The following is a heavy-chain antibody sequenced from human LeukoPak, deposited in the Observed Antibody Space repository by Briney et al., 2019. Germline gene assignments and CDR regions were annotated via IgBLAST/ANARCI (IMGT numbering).Heavy chain of an antibody. Sequence: GGSLRLSCAGSGVTLSRYNMNWFRQAPGKGLERVSSISSSSRHIFYADSVKGRFTISGDNAKNSLFLQMNSLRAEDTAVYYCARDAQWLVPEGYYYYMDVWGKGTTVTVSS. D-gene: IGHD6-19*01. CDR1: GVTLSRYN. V-gene: IGHV3-21*01. J-gene: IGHJ6*03. CDR3: ARDAQWLVPEGYYYYMDV. CDR2: ISSSSRHI.